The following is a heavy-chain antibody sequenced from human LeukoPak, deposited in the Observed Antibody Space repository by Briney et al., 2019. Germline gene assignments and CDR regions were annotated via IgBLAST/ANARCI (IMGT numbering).Heavy chain of an antibody. Sequence: ASVKVSCKASGYTFTGYYMHWVRQAPGQGLEWMGRINPNSGGTNYAQKFQGRVTTTRDTSISTAYMELSRLRSDDTAVYYCARAPARVAAAGTGGIDYWGQGTLVTVSS. CDR1: GYTFTGYY. J-gene: IGHJ4*02. CDR3: ARAPARVAAAGTGGIDY. D-gene: IGHD6-13*01. CDR2: INPNSGGT. V-gene: IGHV1-2*06.